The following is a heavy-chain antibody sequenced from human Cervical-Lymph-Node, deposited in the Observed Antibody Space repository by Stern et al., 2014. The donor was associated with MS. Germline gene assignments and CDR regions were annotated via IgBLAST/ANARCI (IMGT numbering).Heavy chain of an antibody. CDR2: ISRRGTTI. CDR3: ARDGLYDIVTAYDY. V-gene: IGHV3-11*01. J-gene: IGHJ4*02. D-gene: IGHD3-9*01. CDR1: GFTFSDYY. Sequence: VQLVESGGGLVKPGGSLRLSCAASGFTFSDYYMHWIRQAPGKGLEWVSYISRRGTTIYYADSVKGRFTISRDDAKNSLYLQMNSLRVEDTAVYYCARDGLYDIVTAYDYWGQGTLVTVSS.